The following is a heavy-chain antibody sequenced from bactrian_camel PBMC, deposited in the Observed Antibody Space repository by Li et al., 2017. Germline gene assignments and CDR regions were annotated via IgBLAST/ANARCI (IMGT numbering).Heavy chain of an antibody. CDR3: AARGGGCHTSPEEYSD. CDR2: IYTGGDGT. Sequence: DVQLVESGGGSVQAGGSLRLSCVATGTTNSNYCMGWLRQAPGKKREGVAGIYTGGDGTFYYASSVRGRFTISQDNAKNTVYLQMNNLSPEDTAMYHCAARGGGCHTSPEEYSDWGQGTQVTVS. D-gene: IGHD7*01. CDR1: GTTNSNYC. J-gene: IGHJ4*01. V-gene: IGHV3S40*01.